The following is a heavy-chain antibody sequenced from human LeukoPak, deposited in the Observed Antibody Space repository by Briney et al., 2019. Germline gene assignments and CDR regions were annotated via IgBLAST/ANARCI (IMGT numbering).Heavy chain of an antibody. V-gene: IGHV1-2*02. CDR2: INPNSGAT. CDR1: GYTFIGYY. J-gene: IGHJ4*02. D-gene: IGHD3-3*01. CDR3: ASLPIFGVVIPL. Sequence: ASVKVSCKASGYTFIGYYMQWVRQAPGQGLEWMGWINPNSGATHYVQNFQGRVTMTRDTSISTAYMELSRLTSDDTAVYYCASLPIFGVVIPLWGQGTLVTVSS.